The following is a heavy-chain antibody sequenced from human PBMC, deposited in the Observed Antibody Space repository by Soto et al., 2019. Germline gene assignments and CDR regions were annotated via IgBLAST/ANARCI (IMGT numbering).Heavy chain of an antibody. CDR2: IRSITDGGTT. Sequence: EVQLVETGGGLVEPGGSLRLSCAASGITFSNAGMNWVRKAPGKGLEYIGRIRSITDGGTTEYAAPVEGRFTVSRDASKNTLYLQMSVLRTEYTAVYYCTTTRPGTNAFDNWGQGTLVTVSS. D-gene: IGHD6-13*01. V-gene: IGHV3-15*01. J-gene: IGHJ3*02. CDR1: GITFSNAG. CDR3: TTTRPGTNAFDN.